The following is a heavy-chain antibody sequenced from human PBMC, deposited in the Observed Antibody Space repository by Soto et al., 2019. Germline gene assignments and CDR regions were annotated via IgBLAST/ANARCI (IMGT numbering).Heavy chain of an antibody. CDR1: GFTFSSYE. Sequence: GGSLRLSCAASGFTFSSYEMSWVRQAPGKGLEWVSYISSRGSTIYYADSVKGRFTISRDDANNSLYLQMSSLRAEDTAVYYCARLNFHSSGPNFDYWGQGTLVTVSS. J-gene: IGHJ4*02. D-gene: IGHD6-19*01. V-gene: IGHV3-48*03. CDR2: ISSRGSTI. CDR3: ARLNFHSSGPNFDY.